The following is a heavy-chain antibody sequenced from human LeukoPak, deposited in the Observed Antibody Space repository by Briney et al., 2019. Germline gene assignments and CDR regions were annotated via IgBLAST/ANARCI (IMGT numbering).Heavy chain of an antibody. V-gene: IGHV3-33*06. D-gene: IGHD6-19*01. J-gene: IGHJ3*02. Sequence: GGSLRLSCPASGFTFSSYGMHWVRQAPGKGLGWVATIWYDGTNKYYADSVKGRFTISRDNSKNMVHLQMNSLRVEDTAVYYCAKRLFSSGWSAFDIWAQGTMVTVSS. CDR3: AKRLFSSGWSAFDI. CDR1: GFTFSSYG. CDR2: IWYDGTNK.